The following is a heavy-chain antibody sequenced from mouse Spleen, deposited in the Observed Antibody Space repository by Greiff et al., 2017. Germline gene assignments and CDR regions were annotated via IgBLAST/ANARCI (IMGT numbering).Heavy chain of an antibody. CDR2: ISSGGGNT. V-gene: IGHV5-9*01. CDR1: GFTFSSYA. J-gene: IGHJ3*01. D-gene: IGHD1-1*01. CDR3: ARHKRAYYPAWFAY. Sequence: EVMLVESGGGLVKLGGSLKLSCAASGFTFSSYAMSWVRQTPEKRLEWVATISSGGGNTYYPDSVKGRFTISRDNAKNTLYLQMSSLKSEDTAMYYCARHKRAYYPAWFAYWGQGTLVTVSA.